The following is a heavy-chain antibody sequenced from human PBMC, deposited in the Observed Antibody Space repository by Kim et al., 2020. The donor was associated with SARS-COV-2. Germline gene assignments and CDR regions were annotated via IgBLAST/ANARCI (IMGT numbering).Heavy chain of an antibody. CDR1: GFTFSSYG. Sequence: GGSLRLSCAASGFTFSSYGMHWVRQAPGKGLEWVAVIWYDGSNKYYADSVKGRFTISRDNSKNTLYLQMNSLRAEDTAVYYCARDADYGGGYVGYWGQGTLVTVSS. D-gene: IGHD4-17*01. CDR2: IWYDGSNK. J-gene: IGHJ4*02. V-gene: IGHV3-33*01. CDR3: ARDADYGGGYVGY.